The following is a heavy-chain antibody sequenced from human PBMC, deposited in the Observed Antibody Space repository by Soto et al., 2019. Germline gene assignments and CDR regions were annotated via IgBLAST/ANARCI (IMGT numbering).Heavy chain of an antibody. CDR2: IYYSGST. Sequence: QVQLQESGPGLVKPSETLSLTCTVSGGSISSYYWSWIRQPPGKGLEWIGYIYYSGSTIYNPSLKSRVTISVDTSKNQFSLKLSSVTAADTAVYYCARGIVVVPAAMPSSYWYFDLWGRGTLVTVSS. D-gene: IGHD2-2*01. V-gene: IGHV4-59*08. J-gene: IGHJ2*01. CDR1: GGSISSYY. CDR3: ARGIVVVPAAMPSSYWYFDL.